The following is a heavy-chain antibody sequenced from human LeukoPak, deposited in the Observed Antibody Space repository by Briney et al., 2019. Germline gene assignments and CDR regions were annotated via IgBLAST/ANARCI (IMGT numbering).Heavy chain of an antibody. Sequence: GGSLRLSCAASGFTFDDYGMSWVRQAPGKGLEWVSGINWNGGSTGYADSVKGRFTMSRDNAKNSLYLQMNSLRAEDTAVYYCARISGWPPTFDYWGQGTLVTVSS. D-gene: IGHD6-19*01. CDR3: ARISGWPPTFDY. J-gene: IGHJ4*02. CDR1: GFTFDDYG. CDR2: INWNGGST. V-gene: IGHV3-20*04.